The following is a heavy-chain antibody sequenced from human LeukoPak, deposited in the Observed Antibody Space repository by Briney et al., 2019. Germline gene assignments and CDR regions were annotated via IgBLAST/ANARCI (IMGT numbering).Heavy chain of an antibody. J-gene: IGHJ4*02. Sequence: PSETLSLTCTVSGGSISSSSYYWGWIRQPPGKGLEWIGSIYYSGSTYYNPSLKSRVTISVDRSKNQFSLKLSSVTAADTAVYYCARGSGSYVYYFDYWGQGTLVTVSS. D-gene: IGHD1-26*01. V-gene: IGHV4-39*07. CDR2: IYYSGST. CDR3: ARGSGSYVYYFDY. CDR1: GGSISSSSYY.